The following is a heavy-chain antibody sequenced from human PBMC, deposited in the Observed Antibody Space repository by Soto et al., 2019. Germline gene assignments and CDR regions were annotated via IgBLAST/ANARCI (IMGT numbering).Heavy chain of an antibody. V-gene: IGHV3-48*02. CDR3: AREGNLGYCSGGSCYYSGYYGMDV. D-gene: IGHD2-15*01. J-gene: IGHJ6*02. Sequence: PGGSLRLSCAASGFTFSSYSMNWVRQAPGKGLEWVSYISSSSSTIYYADSVKGRFTISRDNAKNSLYLQMNSLRDEDTAVYYCAREGNLGYCSGGSCYYSGYYGMDVWGQGTTVTVSS. CDR2: ISSSSSTI. CDR1: GFTFSSYS.